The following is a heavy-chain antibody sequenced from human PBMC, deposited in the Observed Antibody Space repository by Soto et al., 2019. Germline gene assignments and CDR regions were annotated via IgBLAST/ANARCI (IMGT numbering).Heavy chain of an antibody. D-gene: IGHD2-21*02. V-gene: IGHV4-34*01. CDR2: INHSGST. Sequence: PSETLSLTCAVYGGSFSGYYWSWIRQPPGKGLEWIGEINHSGSTNYNPSLKSRVTISVDTSKNQFSLKLSSVTAADAAVYYCARLLVVVTAFRRDYGMDVWGQGTTVTVSS. CDR3: ARLLVVVTAFRRDYGMDV. CDR1: GGSFSGYY. J-gene: IGHJ6*02.